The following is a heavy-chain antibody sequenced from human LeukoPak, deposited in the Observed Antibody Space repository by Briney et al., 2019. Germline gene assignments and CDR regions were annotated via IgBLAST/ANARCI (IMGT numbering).Heavy chain of an antibody. D-gene: IGHD2-15*01. CDR1: GGSVSSGSYY. CDR3: ARVGSGGALYYFDY. J-gene: IGHJ4*02. V-gene: IGHV4-61*01. CDR2: IYYSGST. Sequence: PSETLSLTCTASGGSVSSGSYYWSWIRQPPGKGLEWIGYIYYSGSTNYNPSLKSRVTISVDTSKNQFSLKLSSVTAADTAVYYCARVGSGGALYYFDYWGQGTLVTVSS.